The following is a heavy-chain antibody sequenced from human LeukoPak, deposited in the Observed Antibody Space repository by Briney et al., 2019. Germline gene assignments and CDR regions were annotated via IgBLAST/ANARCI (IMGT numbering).Heavy chain of an antibody. CDR3: ARRGSYGDYVNYYYYMDV. D-gene: IGHD4-17*01. CDR2: IYYSGST. CDR1: GGSISSYY. Sequence: PSETLSLTCTVSGGSISSYYWSWIRQPPGKGLEWIGYIYYSGSTNYNPSLKSRVTISVDTSKNQFSLKLSSVTAADTAVYYCARRGSYGDYVNYYYYMDVWGKGTTVTVSS. V-gene: IGHV4-59*12. J-gene: IGHJ6*03.